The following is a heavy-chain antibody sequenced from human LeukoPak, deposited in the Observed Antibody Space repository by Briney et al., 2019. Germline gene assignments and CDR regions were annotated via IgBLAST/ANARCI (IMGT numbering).Heavy chain of an antibody. Sequence: PGGSLRLSCAASGFTFDDYAMHWVRQAPGKGLEWVSGISWNSGNIGYADSVKGRFTISRDNSKNTLYLQMNSLRAEDTAVYYCAKNAVYYDSSGYYSEYFQHWGQGTLVTVSS. CDR3: AKNAVYYDSSGYYSEYFQH. CDR1: GFTFDDYA. CDR2: ISWNSGNI. D-gene: IGHD3-22*01. J-gene: IGHJ1*01. V-gene: IGHV3-9*01.